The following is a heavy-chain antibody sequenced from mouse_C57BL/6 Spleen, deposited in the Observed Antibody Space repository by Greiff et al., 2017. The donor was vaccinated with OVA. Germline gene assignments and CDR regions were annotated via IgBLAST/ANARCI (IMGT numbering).Heavy chain of an antibody. CDR3: TTSDYDDVFSFYARDY. CDR2: IDPENGDT. D-gene: IGHD2-4*01. Sequence: EVQLQQSGAELVRPGASVKLSCTASGFNIKDDYMHWVKQRPEQGLEWIGWIDPENGDTEYASKFQGKATITADTSSNTAYLQLSSLTSEDTAVYYCTTSDYDDVFSFYARDYWGQGTSVTVSS. V-gene: IGHV14-4*01. CDR1: GFNIKDDY. J-gene: IGHJ4*01.